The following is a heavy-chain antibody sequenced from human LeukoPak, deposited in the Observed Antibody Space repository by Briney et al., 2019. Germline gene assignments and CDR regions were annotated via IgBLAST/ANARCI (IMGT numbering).Heavy chain of an antibody. CDR3: ARDRSPYDSSGFDY. V-gene: IGHV4-31*03. Sequence: PSETLSLTRTVSGGSLSSSSYYCGWIRQPPRKGLEWIGYIYYSGSTYYNPSLKSRITLSVDTSKNQFSLKLRSVTAADTAVYYCARDRSPYDSSGFDYWGQGTLVTVSS. CDR1: GGSLSSSSYY. CDR2: IYYSGST. D-gene: IGHD3-22*01. J-gene: IGHJ4*02.